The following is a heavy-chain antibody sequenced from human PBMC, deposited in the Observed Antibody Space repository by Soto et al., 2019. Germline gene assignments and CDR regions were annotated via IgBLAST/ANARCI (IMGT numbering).Heavy chain of an antibody. CDR1: GFTFSSYS. V-gene: IGHV3-21*01. J-gene: IGHJ6*02. CDR2: ISSSTDI. CDR3: ARGAFTYGYSAYYYYYGMDV. D-gene: IGHD5-18*01. Sequence: EVQLVESGGGLVKPGGSLRLSCTASGFTFSSYSMNCVRQAPGKGLEWVSSISSSTDIYYADSVKGRFTISRDNAKNSLYLQMNSLRAEDTAVYYCARGAFTYGYSAYYYYYGMDVWGQGTTVTVSS.